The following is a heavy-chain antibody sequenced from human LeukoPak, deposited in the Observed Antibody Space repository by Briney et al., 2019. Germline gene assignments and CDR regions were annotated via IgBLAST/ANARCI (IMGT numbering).Heavy chain of an antibody. D-gene: IGHD1-1*01. Sequence: GGSLRLSCAASGFTFSNYVMHWVRQAPGKGLEWVAVIWYDGSNIYYADSVKGRFTISRDNSKNTLYLQMNSLRAEDTAVYYCARGYNWSTFDYWGQGTLVTVSS. CDR1: GFTFSNYV. V-gene: IGHV3-33*01. CDR3: ARGYNWSTFDY. CDR2: IWYDGSNI. J-gene: IGHJ4*02.